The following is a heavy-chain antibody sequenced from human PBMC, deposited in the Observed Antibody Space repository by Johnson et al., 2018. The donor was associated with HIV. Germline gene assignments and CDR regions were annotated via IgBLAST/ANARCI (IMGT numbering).Heavy chain of an antibody. D-gene: IGHD3-10*01. Sequence: QVQLVESGGGLVQPGGSLRMSCVASGFTFSTYGMTWVRQAPGKGLEWVAFIRYDGSNKYYADSVKGRFTISRDNSKNTLYLQMNSLRAEDTAVYYCAKEQWFGELFSAFDIWGQGTMVTVSS. V-gene: IGHV3-30*02. CDR1: GFTFSTYG. J-gene: IGHJ3*02. CDR2: IRYDGSNK. CDR3: AKEQWFGELFSAFDI.